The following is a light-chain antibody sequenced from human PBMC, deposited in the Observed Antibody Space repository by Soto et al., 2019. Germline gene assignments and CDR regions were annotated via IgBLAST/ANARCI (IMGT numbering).Light chain of an antibody. CDR1: SSNIGNNY. Sequence: QAVVTQPPSLSAAPGQKVTISCSGSSSNIGNNYVSWYQQLPGTAPKLLIYDNNKRPSGIPDRFSGSKSGTSATLGITGLQTGDEADYYCGTWDSSLSVVFGGGTKVTVL. CDR2: DNN. V-gene: IGLV1-51*01. J-gene: IGLJ2*01. CDR3: GTWDSSLSVV.